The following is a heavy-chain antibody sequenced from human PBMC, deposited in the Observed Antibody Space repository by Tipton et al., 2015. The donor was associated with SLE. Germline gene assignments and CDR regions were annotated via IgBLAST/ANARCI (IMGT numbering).Heavy chain of an antibody. CDR2: MHSSGST. CDR1: GGSMSSDY. V-gene: IGHV4-59*08. CDR3: VRYRGNYYGMDV. D-gene: IGHD3-10*01. J-gene: IGHJ6*02. Sequence: TLSLICTVSGGSMSSDYWTWIRQPPGKGLEWIGYMHSSGSTNYNRSLKSRVSISVDTSKNQFSLKLSSVTAADTAVYYCVRYRGNYYGMDVWGQGTTVTVSS.